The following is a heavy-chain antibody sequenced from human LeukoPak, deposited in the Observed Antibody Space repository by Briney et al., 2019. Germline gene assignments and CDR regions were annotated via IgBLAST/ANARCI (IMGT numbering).Heavy chain of an antibody. CDR2: INRDGSEK. CDR1: GFTFSR. Sequence: GGSLRLSCAASGFTFSRMSWVRQAPGKGLEWVANINRDGSEKYYVDSVKGRFTISRDNTENSLSLQMNSLRAEDTAVYYCVRSDSIGSVDYWGQGTLITVSS. D-gene: IGHD2-21*01. CDR3: VRSDSIGSVDY. J-gene: IGHJ4*02. V-gene: IGHV3-7*01.